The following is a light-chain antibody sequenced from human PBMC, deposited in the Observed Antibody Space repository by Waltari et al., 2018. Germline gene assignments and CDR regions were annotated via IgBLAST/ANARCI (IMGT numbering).Light chain of an antibody. J-gene: IGKJ1*01. CDR1: QGIRNF. V-gene: IGKV1-NL1*01. Sequence: DIQMTQSPSSLSASVGDRVTITCRASQGIRNFLAWYQQKPGKAPKFLLYAASRLASGVPSRFSGSGSGTDYTLTINSLQPEDFATYYCQQYYSSPQTFGQGTKVEIK. CDR3: QQYYSSPQT. CDR2: AAS.